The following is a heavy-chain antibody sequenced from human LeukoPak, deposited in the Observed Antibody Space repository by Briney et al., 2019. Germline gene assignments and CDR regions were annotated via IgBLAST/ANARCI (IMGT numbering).Heavy chain of an antibody. V-gene: IGHV1-69*13. CDR1: GGTFSSYA. CDR2: IIPIFGTA. J-gene: IGHJ4*02. Sequence: GASVKVSCKASGGTFSSYAISWVRPAPGQGLEWMGGIIPIFGTANYAQKFQGRVTITADESTSTAYMELSSLRSEDTAVYYCARVYYYDSSGYYHPFDYWGQGTLVTVSS. D-gene: IGHD3-22*01. CDR3: ARVYYYDSSGYYHPFDY.